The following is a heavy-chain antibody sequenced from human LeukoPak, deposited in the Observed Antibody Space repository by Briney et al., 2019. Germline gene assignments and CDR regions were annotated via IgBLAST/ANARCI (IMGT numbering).Heavy chain of an antibody. CDR3: ARSFVRHDVVVVAATRPDY. CDR2: INPSSGGT. J-gene: IGHJ4*02. D-gene: IGHD2-15*01. Sequence: ASVKVSCKASGYTFTGYYMHWVRQAPGQGLEWMGWINPSSGGTNYAQNFQGRVTMTRDTSISTAYMEVSRLRSDDTAVYYCARSFVRHDVVVVAATRPDYWGQGTLVTISS. CDR1: GYTFTGYY. V-gene: IGHV1-2*02.